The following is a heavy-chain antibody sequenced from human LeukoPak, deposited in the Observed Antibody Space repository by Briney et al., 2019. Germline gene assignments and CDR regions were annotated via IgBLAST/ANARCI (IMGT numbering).Heavy chain of an antibody. V-gene: IGHV4-4*07. CDR3: ARAISSGWFKNAFDI. Sequence: WWMRQQKRKRLEWIGRIYTSGSTNYNPSLESRVTMSVDTSKNQFSLNLSSVTAADTAVYYCARAISSGWFKNAFDIWGQGTMVTVSS. D-gene: IGHD6-19*01. CDR2: IYTSGST. J-gene: IGHJ3*02.